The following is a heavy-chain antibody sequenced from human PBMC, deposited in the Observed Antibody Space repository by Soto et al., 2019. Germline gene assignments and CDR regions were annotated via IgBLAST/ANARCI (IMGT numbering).Heavy chain of an antibody. CDR3: ASLPDWCSGNS. V-gene: IGHV4-39*01. Sequence: QLQLQESGPGLVKPSETLSLTCTVSGGSISSSRYYWGWIRQPPGKGLEWIGSIYYSGSTYYNPSLKSRVTISVDTSKNQFSLKLTSVTAADTAVYYCASLPDWCSGNSWCQGTLVTVSS. J-gene: IGHJ4*02. CDR2: IYYSGST. CDR1: GGSISSSRYY. D-gene: IGHD3-10*02.